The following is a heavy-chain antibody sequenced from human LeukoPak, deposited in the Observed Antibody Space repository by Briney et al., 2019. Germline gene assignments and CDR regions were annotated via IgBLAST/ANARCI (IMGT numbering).Heavy chain of an antibody. D-gene: IGHD3-10*01. CDR2: INHSGST. CDR1: GWSFSGYY. CDR3: ARGNRSPYYYGSGSYYYFDY. Sequence: SEILSLTCAVYGWSFSGYYWCWIRQPPGKGLEWIGEINHSGSTNYNPSLKRRVTISVDTSKNQFSLKLSSVTAADTAVYYCARGNRSPYYYGSGSYYYFDYWGQGTLVTVSS. V-gene: IGHV4-34*01. J-gene: IGHJ4*02.